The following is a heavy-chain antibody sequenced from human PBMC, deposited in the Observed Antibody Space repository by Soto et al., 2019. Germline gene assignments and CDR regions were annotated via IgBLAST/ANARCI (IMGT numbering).Heavy chain of an antibody. CDR2: IYSGGST. V-gene: IGHV3-66*01. CDR3: ARDLYSSSSLNYYYYYMDV. D-gene: IGHD6-6*01. CDR1: GFTASSNY. J-gene: IGHJ6*03. Sequence: GGSLRLSCAASGFTASSNYMSWVRQAPGKGLEWVSVIYSGGSTYYADSVKGRFTISRDNSKNTLYLQMNSLRAEDTAVYYCARDLYSSSSLNYYYYYMDVWGKGTTVTVSS.